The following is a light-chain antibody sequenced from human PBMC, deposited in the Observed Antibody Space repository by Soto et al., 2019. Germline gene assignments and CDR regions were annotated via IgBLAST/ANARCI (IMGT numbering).Light chain of an antibody. J-gene: IGKJ2*01. CDR3: MQALQTPYT. Sequence: EIVMTQSPPSLTVTSGEPASISCRSSQRLLHSNGNIFLDWYLQKPGQSPQLLIYLGFNRASGVPDRVSGSAAGTDFTLKISRVEAEDVGVYYCMQALQTPYTFGQGTKLEIK. CDR1: QRLLHSNGNIF. CDR2: LGF. V-gene: IGKV2-28*01.